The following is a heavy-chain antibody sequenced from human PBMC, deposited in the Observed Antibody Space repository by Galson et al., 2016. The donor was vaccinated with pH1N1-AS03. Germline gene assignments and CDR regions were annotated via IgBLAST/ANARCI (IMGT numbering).Heavy chain of an antibody. Sequence: SLRLSCAASGFIFSDYGMSWVRQAPGKGLEWVANIKKDGGEKYYVDSVRGRFTISRDNAKKSLYLQMSSLRVEDTAVHYCASSGFWGRGTLVAVSS. V-gene: IGHV3-7*03. D-gene: IGHD3-10*01. CDR1: GFIFSDYG. CDR3: ASSGF. CDR2: IKKDGGEK. J-gene: IGHJ4*02.